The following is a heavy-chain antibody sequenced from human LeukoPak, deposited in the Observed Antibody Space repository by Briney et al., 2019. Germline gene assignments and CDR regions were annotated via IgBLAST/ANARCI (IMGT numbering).Heavy chain of an antibody. CDR2: IRYDGNNK. Sequence: PGRSPRLSCAASGFTFSIYGTHWVRQAPRKGLEWVAYIRYDGNNKFYADSVKGRSTIYRDSSRTTLYLQMNSLTVETTAVYYFAKDHCRSCSGDDYFDYWGQGTLVTVSS. CDR3: AKDHCRSCSGDDYFDY. D-gene: IGHD2-2*01. J-gene: IGHJ4*02. CDR1: GFTFSIYG. V-gene: IGHV3-30*02.